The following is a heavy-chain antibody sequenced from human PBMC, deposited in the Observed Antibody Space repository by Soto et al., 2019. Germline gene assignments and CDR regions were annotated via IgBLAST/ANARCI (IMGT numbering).Heavy chain of an antibody. CDR3: ASGNYDILTQL. J-gene: IGHJ3*01. CDR2: INPKNGKT. D-gene: IGHD3-9*01. CDR1: GYTLTELS. V-gene: IGHV1-24*01. Sequence: ASVKVSCKVSGYTLTELSMHWVRQAPGKGLEWMGWINPKNGKTIYAQKFQGRVTMTRNTSISTAYMELSSLRSEDTAVYYCASGNYDILTQLWGQGTMVTVSS.